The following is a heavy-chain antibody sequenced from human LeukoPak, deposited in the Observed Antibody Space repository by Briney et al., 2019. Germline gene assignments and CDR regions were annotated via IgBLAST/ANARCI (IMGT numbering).Heavy chain of an antibody. CDR2: INHSGST. Sequence: PSETLSLTCAVYGGSFSGYYWSWIRQPPGKGLEWIGEINHSGSTNYNPSLKSRVTISVDTSKNQFSLKLSSVTAADTAVYYCALRTTGKDLGDWFDPWGQGTLVTVSS. V-gene: IGHV4-34*01. CDR3: ALRTTGKDLGDWFDP. CDR1: GGSFSGYY. D-gene: IGHD1-1*01. J-gene: IGHJ5*02.